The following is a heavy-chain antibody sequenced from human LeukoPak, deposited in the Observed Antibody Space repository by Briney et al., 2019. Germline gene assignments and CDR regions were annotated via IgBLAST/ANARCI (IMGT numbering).Heavy chain of an antibody. Sequence: ASVKVSCKASGYTFTSYYMHWVRQAPGQGLEWMGIINPSGGSTSYAQKFQGRVTMTRDMSTSIVYMELSSLRSEDTAVYYCACLGGSLDYWGQGTLVTVSS. V-gene: IGHV1-46*01. CDR2: INPSGGST. CDR1: GYTFTSYY. D-gene: IGHD3-16*01. J-gene: IGHJ4*02. CDR3: ACLGGSLDY.